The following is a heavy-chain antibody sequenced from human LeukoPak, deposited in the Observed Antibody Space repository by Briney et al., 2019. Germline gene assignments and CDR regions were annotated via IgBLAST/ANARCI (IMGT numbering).Heavy chain of an antibody. CDR2: IKQDGSEK. CDR1: GFTFSSYW. V-gene: IGHV3-7*01. CDR3: ARDPGSSGYYPYFDY. Sequence: AGGSLRLSCAASGFTFSSYWMSWVRQAPGKGLEWVANIKQDGSEKYYVDSVKGRFTISRDNAKNSLYLQTNSLRAEDTAVYYCARDPGSSGYYPYFDYWGQGTLVTVSS. D-gene: IGHD3-22*01. J-gene: IGHJ4*02.